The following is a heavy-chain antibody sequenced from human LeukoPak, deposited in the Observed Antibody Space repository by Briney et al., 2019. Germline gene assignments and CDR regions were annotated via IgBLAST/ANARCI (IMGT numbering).Heavy chain of an antibody. CDR2: ISGSGGST. CDR3: AKSETEGTLWLVAPPSSGYFDY. V-gene: IGHV3-23*01. Sequence: PGGSLRLSCAASGFTFSSYSMNWVRQAPGKGLEWVSAISGSGGSTYYADSVKGRFTISRDNSKNTLYLQMNSLRAEDTAVYYCAKSETEGTLWLVAPPSSGYFDYWGQGTLVTVSS. J-gene: IGHJ4*02. D-gene: IGHD6-19*01. CDR1: GFTFSSYS.